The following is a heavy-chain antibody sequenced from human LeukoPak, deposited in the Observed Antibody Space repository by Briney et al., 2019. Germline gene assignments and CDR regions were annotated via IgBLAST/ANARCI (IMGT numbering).Heavy chain of an antibody. CDR3: AKDDEERWLPDY. CDR2: ISGSGGST. V-gene: IGHV3-23*01. CDR1: GVTFSSYA. Sequence: GGSLRLSCAASGVTFSSYAMSWVRQAPGKGLEWVSAISGSGGSTYYADSVKGRFTISRDNSKNTLYLQMNSLRAEDTAVYYCAKDDEERWLPDYWGQGTLVTVSS. J-gene: IGHJ4*02. D-gene: IGHD5-24*01.